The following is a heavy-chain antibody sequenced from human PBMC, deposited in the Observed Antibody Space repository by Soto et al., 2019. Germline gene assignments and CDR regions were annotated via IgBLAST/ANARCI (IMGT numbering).Heavy chain of an antibody. CDR1: GFSLSNPKVG. CDR3: ARISQYNFDFDY. D-gene: IGHD1-20*01. V-gene: IGHV2-26*01. Sequence: QVTLKDSGPVLVNPTETLTLTCTVSGFSLSNPKVGVSWIRQPPGKALEWLAHILSNDEKSYTTSLKSSLTISKDTSKSQVVLTMTNVDPVDTATYYCARISQYNFDFDYWGQGTLVTVSS. J-gene: IGHJ4*02. CDR2: ILSNDEK.